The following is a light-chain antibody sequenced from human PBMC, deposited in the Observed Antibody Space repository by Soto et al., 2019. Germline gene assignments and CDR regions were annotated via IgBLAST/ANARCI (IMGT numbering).Light chain of an antibody. Sequence: QSALTQPASVSGSPGQSITISCTGTSSDVGGYNYVSWYQSHPGEAPNLIIYDVSNRPSGVSDRFSGSKSGNTASLTISGLQAEDEADYYCSSYTSSISYVFGTGTKLTVL. CDR3: SSYTSSISYV. V-gene: IGLV2-14*03. CDR1: SSDVGGYNY. J-gene: IGLJ1*01. CDR2: DVS.